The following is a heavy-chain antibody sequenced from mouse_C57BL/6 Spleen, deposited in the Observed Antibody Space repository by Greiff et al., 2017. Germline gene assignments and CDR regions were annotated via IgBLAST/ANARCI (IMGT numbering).Heavy chain of an antibody. Sequence: QVQLQQSGPELVKPGASVKISCKASGYAFSSSWMNWVKQRPGKGLEWIGRIYPGDGDTNYNGKFKGKATLTADKSSSTAYMQLSSLTSEDSAVDVGASGRYGYYAMDYWGQGTSVTVSS. V-gene: IGHV1-82*01. CDR3: ASGRYGYYAMDY. CDR2: IYPGDGDT. D-gene: IGHD1-1*02. CDR1: GYAFSSSW. J-gene: IGHJ4*01.